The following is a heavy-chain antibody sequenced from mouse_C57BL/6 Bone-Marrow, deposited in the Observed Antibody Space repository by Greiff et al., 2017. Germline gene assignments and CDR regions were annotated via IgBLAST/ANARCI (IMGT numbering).Heavy chain of an antibody. CDR2: IYPGNGGT. Sequence: VQLQQPGTELVRPGASVKLSCKASGYTFTSYWMHWVQQRPGQGLEWIGNIYPGNGGTNYNEKFKSKATLTADKSSSTAYMQLRSLRSEDSAVYFCARAGYLYYFDYWGQGTTLTVSS. CDR1: GYTFTSYW. V-gene: IGHV1-53*01. CDR3: ARAGYLYYFDY. J-gene: IGHJ2*01. D-gene: IGHD2-2*01.